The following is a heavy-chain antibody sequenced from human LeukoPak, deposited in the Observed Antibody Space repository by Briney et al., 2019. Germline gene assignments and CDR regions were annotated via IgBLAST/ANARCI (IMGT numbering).Heavy chain of an antibody. V-gene: IGHV1/OR15-1*04. J-gene: IGHJ4*02. Sequence: ASVKVSCKASGYIFTDYYMHWVRQAPGQELGWMGRINPNSGGTNYAQKLQGRVTMTTDTSTSTAYMELRSLRSDDTAVYYCAVDFRQYSGSSDYWGQGTLVTVSS. CDR2: INPNSGGT. CDR1: GYIFTDYY. D-gene: IGHD1-26*01. CDR3: AVDFRQYSGSSDY.